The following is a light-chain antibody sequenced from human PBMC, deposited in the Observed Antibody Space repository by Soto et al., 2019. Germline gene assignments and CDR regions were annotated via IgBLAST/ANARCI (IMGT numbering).Light chain of an antibody. CDR3: QTWGTGIRV. CDR1: SGHSSYA. CDR2: LNSDGSH. J-gene: IGLJ2*01. Sequence: QSVLTQSPSASASLGASVKLTCTLSSGHSSYAIAWHQQQPEKGPRYLMKLNSDGSHSKGDGIPDRFSGSSSGAERYLTISCLQSEDEADYYCQTWGTGIRVFGGGTKVTVL. V-gene: IGLV4-69*01.